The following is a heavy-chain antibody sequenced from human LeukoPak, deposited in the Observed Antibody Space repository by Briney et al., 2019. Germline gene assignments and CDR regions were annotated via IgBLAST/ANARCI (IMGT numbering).Heavy chain of an antibody. CDR1: GFTFSSYA. Sequence: GGSLRLSCAASGFTFSSYAMSWVRQAPGKGLEWVSGINWNSDRTGYADSVKGRFTISRDNAKNSLYLQMNSLRADDTAFYYCARAYDSTGYRGKFAFDIWGQGTMVTVSS. J-gene: IGHJ3*02. CDR2: INWNSDRT. CDR3: ARAYDSTGYRGKFAFDI. D-gene: IGHD3-22*01. V-gene: IGHV3-20*04.